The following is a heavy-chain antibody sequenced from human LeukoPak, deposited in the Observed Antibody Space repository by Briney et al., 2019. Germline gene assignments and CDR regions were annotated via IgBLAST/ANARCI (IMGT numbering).Heavy chain of an antibody. D-gene: IGHD2-15*01. CDR1: GFTFSNYW. J-gene: IGHJ4*02. Sequence: GGSLRLSCAASGFTFSNYWMSWVRQAPGKGLEWVANIKHDGTEKYYVDSVKGRFTISRDNAKNSLYLQMNSLRAEDTAVYYCAKDGTHRYCSGGSCSSNFDYWGQGTLVTVSS. CDR3: AKDGTHRYCSGGSCSSNFDY. V-gene: IGHV3-7*01. CDR2: IKHDGTEK.